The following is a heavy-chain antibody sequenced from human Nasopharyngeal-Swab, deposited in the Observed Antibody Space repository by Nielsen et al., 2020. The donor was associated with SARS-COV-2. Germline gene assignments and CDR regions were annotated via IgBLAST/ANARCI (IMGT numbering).Heavy chain of an antibody. CDR3: ATWIVGHFDH. CDR2: VDYKEGVRT. CDR1: GFTLGTYW. J-gene: IGHJ4*02. Sequence: GGSLRLSCAASGFTLGTYWMHWVRQAPGGGLEWVSTVDYKEGVRTHYADSVKGRFTVSRDNSKNTAYLQMDSLRAEDTALYYCATWIVGHFDHWGQGAQVIVSS. V-gene: IGHV3-74*01. D-gene: IGHD2-15*01.